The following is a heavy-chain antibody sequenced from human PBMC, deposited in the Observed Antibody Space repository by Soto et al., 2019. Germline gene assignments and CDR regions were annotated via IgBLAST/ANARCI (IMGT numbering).Heavy chain of an antibody. CDR1: GGSVSSTNW. J-gene: IGHJ6*02. V-gene: IGHV4-4*02. CDR2: IYHIGGT. Sequence: SETLSLTCAVSGGSVSSTNWWSWVRQSPGKGLEWIGDIYHIGGTNYNPSLRGRVTISVDTSKNQFSLKLSSVTAADTAVYYCARILGYCISTSCYGEDYYYYGMDVWGQGTTVTVS. D-gene: IGHD2-2*01. CDR3: ARILGYCISTSCYGEDYYYYGMDV.